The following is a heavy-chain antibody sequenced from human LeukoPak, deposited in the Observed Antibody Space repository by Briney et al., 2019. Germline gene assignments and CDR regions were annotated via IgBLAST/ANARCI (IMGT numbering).Heavy chain of an antibody. V-gene: IGHV4-39*01. D-gene: IGHD1-1*01. CDR2: IYYSGST. CDR1: GGSISSSSYY. CDR3: ARFSAGWNEYYFDY. Sequence: SETLSLTCTVSGGSISSSSYYWGWLRQPPGKGLEWIGSIYYSGSTYYNPSLKSRVTISVDTSKNQFSLKLSSVTAADTAVYYCARFSAGWNEYYFDYWGQGTLVTVSS. J-gene: IGHJ4*02.